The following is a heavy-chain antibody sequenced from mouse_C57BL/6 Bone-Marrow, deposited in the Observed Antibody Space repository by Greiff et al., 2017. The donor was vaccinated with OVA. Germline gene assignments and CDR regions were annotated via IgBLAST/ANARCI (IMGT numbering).Heavy chain of an antibody. CDR1: GFSLTSYG. Sequence: VMLVESGPGLVQPSQSLSITCTVSGFSLTSYGVHWVRQSPGKGLEWLGVIWSGGSTDYNAAFISRLSISKDNSKSQVFFKMNSLQADDTAIYYCASYGSSYGYWGQGTTLTVSS. CDR3: ASYGSSYGY. J-gene: IGHJ2*01. CDR2: IWSGGST. D-gene: IGHD1-1*01. V-gene: IGHV2-2*01.